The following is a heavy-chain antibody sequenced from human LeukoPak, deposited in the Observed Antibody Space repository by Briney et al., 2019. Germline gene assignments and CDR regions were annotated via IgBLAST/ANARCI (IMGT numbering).Heavy chain of an antibody. CDR3: ARDLVAVAATGYYYYMDV. D-gene: IGHD2-15*01. Sequence: PSETLSLTCTVSGGSISSYYWSWIRQPAGKGLEWIGRIYTSGSTNYNPSLKSRVTMSVDTSKNQFSLKLSSVTAADTAVYYCARDLVAVAATGYYYYMDVWGKGTTVTVSS. V-gene: IGHV4-4*07. CDR2: IYTSGST. CDR1: GGSISSYY. J-gene: IGHJ6*03.